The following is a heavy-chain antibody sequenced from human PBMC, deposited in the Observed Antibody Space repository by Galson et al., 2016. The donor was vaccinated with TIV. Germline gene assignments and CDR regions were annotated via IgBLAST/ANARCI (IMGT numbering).Heavy chain of an antibody. CDR3: ARDSRWELLPPAAFDI. J-gene: IGHJ3*02. CDR2: IWYDGNNT. D-gene: IGHD4-23*01. V-gene: IGHV3-33*01. Sequence: SLRVSCETSGFTFSRYGMHWVRQAPGKGLEWMAVIWYDGNNTDYAEYVKGRFTITRDNSKNTVYLHMNSLRSEDTALYYGARDSRWELLPPAAFDIWGQGTKVIVSS. CDR1: GFTFSRYG.